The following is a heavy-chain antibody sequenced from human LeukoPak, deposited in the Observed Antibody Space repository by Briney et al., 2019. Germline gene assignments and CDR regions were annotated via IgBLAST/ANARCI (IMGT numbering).Heavy chain of an antibody. CDR3: AKVASKSFDY. CDR1: GFTFSSYA. V-gene: IGHV3-23*01. CDR2: ISGSGGST. J-gene: IGHJ4*02. Sequence: PGGSLRLSCAASGFTFSSYAMSWVRQAPGKGLEWVSAISGSGGSTYYADSVKGRFTISRDNSKNSLYLQMNSLAAEDTTVHYCAKVASKSFDYWGQRNLVTVSS. D-gene: IGHD5-12*01.